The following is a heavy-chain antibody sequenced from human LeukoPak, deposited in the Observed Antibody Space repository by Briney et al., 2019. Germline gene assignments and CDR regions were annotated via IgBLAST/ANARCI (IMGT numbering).Heavy chain of an antibody. CDR1: GYTFTSYD. CDR3: ARVPGGDYCSSTSRYTRARYYYYYYYMDV. J-gene: IGHJ6*03. V-gene: IGHV1-8*03. CDR2: MNPNSGNT. Sequence: PGASVKVSXKASGYTFTSYDINWVRQATGQGLEWMGWMNPNSGNTRYAQKFQGRVTITRNTSISTAYMELSSLRSEDTAVYYCARVPGGDYCSSTSRYTRARYYYYYYYMDVWGKGTTVTVSS. D-gene: IGHD2-2*02.